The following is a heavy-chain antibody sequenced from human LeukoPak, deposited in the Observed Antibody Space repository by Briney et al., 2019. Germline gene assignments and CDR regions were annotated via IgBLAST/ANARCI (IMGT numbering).Heavy chain of an antibody. D-gene: IGHD3-22*01. CDR2: ISAYNGNT. J-gene: IGHJ4*02. CDR1: GYTFTSYG. CDR3: ARPSFRYYYDSSGYFDY. V-gene: IGHV1-18*01. Sequence: ASVKVSCKASGYTFTSYGISWVRQAPGQGLEWMGCISAYNGNTNYAQKLQGRVTMTTDTSTSTAYMELRSLRSDDTAVYYCARPSFRYYYDSSGYFDYWGQGTLVTVSS.